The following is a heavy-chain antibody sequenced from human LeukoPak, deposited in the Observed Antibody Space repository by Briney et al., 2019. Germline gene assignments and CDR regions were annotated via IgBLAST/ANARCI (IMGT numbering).Heavy chain of an antibody. Sequence: GASVKVSCKASGYSFTSHDINWVRQATGQGLEWMGWMNPNSGNTGYAQKFQGRVTMTTDTSMKTAYIELSSLRSEDTAVYYCARAGRKYAFDYWGPGTLVTVPS. CDR3: ARAGRKYAFDY. CDR1: GYSFTSHD. J-gene: IGHJ4*02. V-gene: IGHV1-8*01. CDR2: MNPNSGNT.